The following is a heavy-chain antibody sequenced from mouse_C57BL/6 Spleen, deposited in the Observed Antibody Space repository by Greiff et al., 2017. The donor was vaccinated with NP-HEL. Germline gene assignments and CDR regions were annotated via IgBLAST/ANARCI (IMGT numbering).Heavy chain of an antibody. CDR3: ARYPRGSSYAYAMDY. CDR1: GYSITSDY. D-gene: IGHD1-1*01. CDR2: ISYSGST. J-gene: IGHJ4*01. V-gene: IGHV3-8*01. Sequence: VQRVESGPGLAKPSQTLSLTCSVTGYSITSDYWNWIRKFPGNKLEYMGYISYSGSTYYNPSLKSRISITRDTSKNQYYLQLNSVTTEDTATYYCARYPRGSSYAYAMDYWGQGTSVTVSS.